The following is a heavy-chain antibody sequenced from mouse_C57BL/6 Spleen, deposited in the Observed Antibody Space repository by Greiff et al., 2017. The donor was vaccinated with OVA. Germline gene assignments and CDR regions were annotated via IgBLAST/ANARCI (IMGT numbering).Heavy chain of an antibody. V-gene: IGHV5-4*01. CDR1: GFTFSSYA. CDR3: AREGLYDGYFLYYAMDD. CDR2: ISDGGSYT. D-gene: IGHD2-3*01. J-gene: IGHJ4*01. Sequence: EVKLVESGGGLVKPGGSLKLSCAASGFTFSSYAMSWVRQTPEKRLEWVATISDGGSYTYYPDNVKGRFTISRDNAKNNLYLQLSHLKSEDTAMYYCAREGLYDGYFLYYAMDDWGQGTSVTVSS.